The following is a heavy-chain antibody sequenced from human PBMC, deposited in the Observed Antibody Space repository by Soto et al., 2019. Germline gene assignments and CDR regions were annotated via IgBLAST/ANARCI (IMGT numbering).Heavy chain of an antibody. D-gene: IGHD6-6*01. V-gene: IGHV1-3*01. CDR1: GYIFTSYA. CDR3: ARSPSRMAAETQLDP. CDR2: INGGAGDT. J-gene: IGHJ5*02. Sequence: QVQLVQSGAEVRKPGASVKISCKASGYIFTSYAIHWLRQAPGQRLEWMGWINGGAGDTRYSVNFQGRVTFTRDTAATTAVMDLSSLSSADTAIYYCARSPSRMAAETQLDPWGQGTLVSVSS.